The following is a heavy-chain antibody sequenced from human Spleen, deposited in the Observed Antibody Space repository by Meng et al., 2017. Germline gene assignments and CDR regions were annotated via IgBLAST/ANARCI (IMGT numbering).Heavy chain of an antibody. CDR3: ASATEYYDNLTGYPFYYYGMDV. Sequence: GESLKLSCAASGFTFSNSAMSWVRQAPGKGLEWVSGISIGGGTTYYADSVKGRFTIYRDNYKKTLYLQMNSLRAEDTAVYYCASATEYYDNLTGYPFYYYGMDVWGQGTTVTVSS. D-gene: IGHD3-9*01. V-gene: IGHV3-23*01. CDR1: GFTFSNSA. J-gene: IGHJ6*02. CDR2: ISIGGGTT.